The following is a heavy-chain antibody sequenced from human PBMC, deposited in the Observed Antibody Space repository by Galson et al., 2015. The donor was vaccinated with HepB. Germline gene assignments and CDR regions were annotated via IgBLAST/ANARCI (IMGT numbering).Heavy chain of an antibody. CDR2: MKGDGSEE. CDR1: GFTFATRW. CDR3: VRGAGYILDY. V-gene: IGHV3-7*03. J-gene: IGHJ4*02. D-gene: IGHD5-12*01. Sequence: SLRLSCAASGFTFATRWMNWVRQAPGKGLEWVAIMKGDGSEEHYVDSVKGRFTISRDNAKNSVYLQMHSLRVDDTAVYYCVRGAGYILDYWGQGTLVTVSS.